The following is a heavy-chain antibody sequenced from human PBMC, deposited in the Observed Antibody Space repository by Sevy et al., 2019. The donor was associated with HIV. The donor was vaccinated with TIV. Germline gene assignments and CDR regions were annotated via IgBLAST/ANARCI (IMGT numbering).Heavy chain of an antibody. CDR3: TNRGGVIITGFES. J-gene: IGHJ4*02. CDR1: GFIFNSYT. V-gene: IGHV3-23*01. D-gene: IGHD3-16*01. CDR2: ISGSGGSV. Sequence: GGSLRLSCVASGFIFNSYTMSWVRQAPGKGLEWVSTISGSGGSVYYPDSLKGRFTISRDNFKNTVSLQMNSLRAEDTALYYCTNRGGVIITGFESWGQGTLVTVSS.